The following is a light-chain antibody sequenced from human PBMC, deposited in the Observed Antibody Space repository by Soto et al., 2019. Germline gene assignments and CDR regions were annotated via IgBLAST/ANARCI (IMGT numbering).Light chain of an antibody. CDR3: QQSYTTPT. CDR2: AAS. J-gene: IGKJ5*01. V-gene: IGKV1-39*01. Sequence: IQMTQSPSSLAASVGGRGTITCRASQSINTYLNWDQQQPGKAPNALIHAASNLQSGVPSRLSGSGSGTDYTLTISSPQPEDSPTYYCQQSYTTPTVGQGTRREIK. CDR1: QSINTY.